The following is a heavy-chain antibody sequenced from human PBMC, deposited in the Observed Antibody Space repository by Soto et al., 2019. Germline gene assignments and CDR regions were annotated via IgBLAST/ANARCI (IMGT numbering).Heavy chain of an antibody. CDR1: GGSISSYY. CDR3: ARRYGVYFDY. D-gene: IGHD4-17*01. CDR2: IYYSGST. Sequence: PSETLSLTCTVSGGSISSYYWSWIRQPPGKGLEWIGYIYYSGSTNYNPSLKSRVTISVDTSKNQFSLKLSSVTAADTAVYYCARRYGVYFDYWGQGTLVNVSS. J-gene: IGHJ4*02. V-gene: IGHV4-59*08.